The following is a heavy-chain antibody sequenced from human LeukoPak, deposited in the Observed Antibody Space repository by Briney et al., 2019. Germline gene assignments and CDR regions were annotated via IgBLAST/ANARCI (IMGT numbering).Heavy chain of an antibody. J-gene: IGHJ4*02. CDR1: GFTFSSYA. CDR3: AKDHGVLRFLEWFSSYYFDY. D-gene: IGHD3-3*01. V-gene: IGHV3-23*01. CDR2: ISGSGGST. Sequence: PGGSLRLSCAASGFTFSSYAMSWVRQAPGKGLEWVSAISGSGGSTYYADSVKGRFTISRDNSKNTLYLQMNSLRAEDTAVYYCAKDHGVLRFLEWFSSYYFDYWGQGTQVTVSS.